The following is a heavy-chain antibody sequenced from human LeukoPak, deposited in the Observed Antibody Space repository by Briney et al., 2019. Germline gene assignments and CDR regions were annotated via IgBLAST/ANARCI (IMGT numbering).Heavy chain of an antibody. CDR2: ISSNGDTT. J-gene: IGHJ1*01. D-gene: IGHD3-16*01. CDR3: PRWARYGSHPAGLGW. CDR1: GFTFSTYA. Sequence: GGSLRLSCAASGFTFSTYAMHWVRQAPGKGLEYGSAISSNGDTTYYANSVKGRFTISRDNSKNTLYLQMASLRAEDMAVYYCPRWARYGSHPAGLGWWGQGALVTVSS. V-gene: IGHV3-64*01.